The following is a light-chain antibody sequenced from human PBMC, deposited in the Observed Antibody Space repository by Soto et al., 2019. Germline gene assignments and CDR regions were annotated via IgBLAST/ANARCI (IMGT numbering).Light chain of an antibody. J-gene: IGLJ1*01. V-gene: IGLV2-14*01. CDR3: SSYTSSSNYV. CDR1: SSDVGGYNY. Sequence: QSALTQPASVSGSPGQSMTISCTGTSSDVGGYNYVSWYQQHPGKAPKLMIYDVSNRPSGVSNRFSGSKSANTASLTISGLQAEDEADYYCSSYTSSSNYVFGTGTKLTVL. CDR2: DVS.